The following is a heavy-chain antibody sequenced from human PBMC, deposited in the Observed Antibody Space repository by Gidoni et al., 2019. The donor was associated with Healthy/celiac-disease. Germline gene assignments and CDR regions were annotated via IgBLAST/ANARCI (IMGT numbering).Heavy chain of an antibody. V-gene: IGHV1-69*01. D-gene: IGHD3-22*01. J-gene: IGHJ4*02. CDR3: ARGDGDYYDSSGYYPFDY. Sequence: QVQLVQSGAEVKKPGSSVKVSCKASGVTFSSYAISWVRQAPGQGLEWMGGIIPIFGTANYAQKFQGRVTITADESTSTAYMELSSLRSEDTAVYYCARGDGDYYDSSGYYPFDYWGQGTLVTVSS. CDR1: GVTFSSYA. CDR2: IIPIFGTA.